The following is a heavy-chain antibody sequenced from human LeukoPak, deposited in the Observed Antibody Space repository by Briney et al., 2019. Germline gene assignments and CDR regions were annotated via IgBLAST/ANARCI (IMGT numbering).Heavy chain of an antibody. V-gene: IGHV1-58*01. D-gene: IGHD1-26*01. Sequence: ASVTVSCKASGFTFTSSAVQWVRQARGQRLEWIGWIVVGSGNTNYAQKFQERVTITRDMSTSTAYMELSSLRSEDTAVYYCAAGTQWELNYYYYGMDVWGQGTTVTVSS. CDR3: AAGTQWELNYYYYGMDV. CDR2: IVVGSGNT. J-gene: IGHJ6*02. CDR1: GFTFTSSA.